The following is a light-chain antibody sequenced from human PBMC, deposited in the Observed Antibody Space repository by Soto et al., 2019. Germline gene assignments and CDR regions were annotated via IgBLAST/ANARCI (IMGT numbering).Light chain of an antibody. Sequence: EIVMTQSPVTLSVTPGERATLSCRASQSVSSILAWYQQKPGQAPRRLIYGASTRAAGIPARFSGSGSGTEFTLTISSLQSEDFAVYFCQQYKSWPRTFGQGTKVELK. CDR1: QSVSSI. CDR3: QQYKSWPRT. J-gene: IGKJ1*01. CDR2: GAS. V-gene: IGKV3-15*01.